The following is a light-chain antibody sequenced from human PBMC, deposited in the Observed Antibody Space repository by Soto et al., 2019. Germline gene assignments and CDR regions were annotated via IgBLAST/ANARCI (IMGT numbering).Light chain of an antibody. CDR1: QSVGSNY. J-gene: IGKJ1*01. CDR2: AAS. V-gene: IGKV3-20*01. CDR3: QQYGGSPWT. Sequence: EIVLTQSPGTLSLSPGDRGTLSCRASQSVGSNYLAWYQQKPGQAPRLLIYAASSRAPGIPARFSGSGSGTDFTLTISRLEPKDFAVYYCQQYGGSPWTFGQGTKVEIK.